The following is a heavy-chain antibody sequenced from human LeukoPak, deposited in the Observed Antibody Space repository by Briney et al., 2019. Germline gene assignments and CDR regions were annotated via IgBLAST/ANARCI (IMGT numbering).Heavy chain of an antibody. Sequence: GRSLRLSCAASGFTFSSYWMHWVRQAPGKGLVWVSRIHSDGSSTNYADSVKGRFTISRDNAKNTLYLQMNTLRAEDTAVYYCARDDAAAGIIFDYWGQGTLVTVSS. J-gene: IGHJ4*02. V-gene: IGHV3-74*01. CDR2: IHSDGSST. D-gene: IGHD6-13*01. CDR1: GFTFSSYW. CDR3: ARDDAAAGIIFDY.